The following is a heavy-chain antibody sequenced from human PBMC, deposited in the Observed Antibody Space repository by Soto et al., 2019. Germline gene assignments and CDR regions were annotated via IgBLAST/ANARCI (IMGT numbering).Heavy chain of an antibody. CDR3: PKNRGQQQLVRFCYLDY. V-gene: IGHV3-23*01. CDR2: ISGSGGST. Sequence: GGSLRLSCAASGFTFSSYAMSWVRQAPGKGLEWVSAISGSGGSTYYADSVKGRFTISRDNSKNTLYLQMNSLRAEDTAVYYCPKNRGQQQLVRFCYLDYWGQGTVVTGSS. D-gene: IGHD6-13*01. J-gene: IGHJ4*02. CDR1: GFTFSSYA.